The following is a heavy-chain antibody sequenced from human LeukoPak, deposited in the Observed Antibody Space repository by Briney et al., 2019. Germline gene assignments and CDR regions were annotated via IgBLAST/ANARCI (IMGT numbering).Heavy chain of an antibody. CDR3: ATTYYYDSSGYYGPSFDY. D-gene: IGHD3-22*01. CDR1: GFTFSSYG. CDR2: IWYDGSNK. J-gene: IGHJ4*02. Sequence: QPGRSLRLSCAASGFTFSSYGMHWVRQAPGKGLEWVAVIWYDGSNKYYADSVKGRFTISRDNSKNTLYLQMNSLRAEDTAVYYCATTYYYDSSGYYGPSFDYWGQGTLVTVSS. V-gene: IGHV3-33*01.